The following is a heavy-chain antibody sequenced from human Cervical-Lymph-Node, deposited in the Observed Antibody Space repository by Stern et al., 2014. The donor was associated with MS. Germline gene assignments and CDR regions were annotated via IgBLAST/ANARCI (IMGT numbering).Heavy chain of an antibody. CDR2: VAYDGTQR. V-gene: IGHV3-30-3*01. D-gene: IGHD3-10*01. CDR3: ARGGRGVGLEY. Sequence: VQLLESGGGVVQPGRSLSLSCVASGFTFSTYAMHWVRQAPGQGLEWVALVAYDGTQRNSTDSVKARFTISRDNSKNTLYLHMNSLRDEDTAVYFCARGGRGVGLEYWGQGALVTVSS. J-gene: IGHJ4*02. CDR1: GFTFSTYA.